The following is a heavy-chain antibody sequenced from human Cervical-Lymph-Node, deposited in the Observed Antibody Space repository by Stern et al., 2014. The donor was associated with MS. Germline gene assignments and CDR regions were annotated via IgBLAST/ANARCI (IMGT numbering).Heavy chain of an antibody. V-gene: IGHV3-23*04. CDR1: GFTFSTYA. Sequence: VQLVESGGGLVQPGGSLRLSCAASGFTFSTYAMSWVRQAPGQGLEWVSAISASGDYTYYAHSVKGRFTISRDQSKNTAFLQMNSLRVDDTAVYYCANRRDKSGYRHFDYWGQGTLVTVSS. CDR2: ISASGDYT. D-gene: IGHD3-22*01. CDR3: ANRRDKSGYRHFDY. J-gene: IGHJ4*02.